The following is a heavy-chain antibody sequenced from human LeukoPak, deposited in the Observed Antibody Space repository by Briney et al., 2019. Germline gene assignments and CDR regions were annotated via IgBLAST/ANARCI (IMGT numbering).Heavy chain of an antibody. CDR1: GFTFDDYG. V-gene: IGHV3-20*04. CDR3: AKGGVVVVVAAPLDYYYYMDV. D-gene: IGHD2-15*01. J-gene: IGHJ6*03. Sequence: TGGSLRLSCVASGFTFDDYGMSWVRQAPGKGLEWVSGINWDGSSTGYGDSVKGRFTISRDNAKNSLYLQMNSLRAEDTALYYCAKGGVVVVVAAPLDYYYYMDVWGKGTTVTISS. CDR2: INWDGSST.